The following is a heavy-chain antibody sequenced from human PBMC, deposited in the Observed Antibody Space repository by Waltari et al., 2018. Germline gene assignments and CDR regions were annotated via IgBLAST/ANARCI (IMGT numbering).Heavy chain of an antibody. CDR2: IYYSGRT. Sequence: QVQLQESGPGLVKPSETLSLTCTVSGGSISSHYWSWIRQPPGKGLEWIGYIYYSGRTNYNPSLKSRVTISVDTSKNQFSLKLSSVTAADTAVYYCARVYSGYEEGDTYYYYGMDVWGQGTTVTVSS. J-gene: IGHJ6*02. D-gene: IGHD5-12*01. CDR1: GGSISSHY. CDR3: ARVYSGYEEGDTYYYYGMDV. V-gene: IGHV4-59*11.